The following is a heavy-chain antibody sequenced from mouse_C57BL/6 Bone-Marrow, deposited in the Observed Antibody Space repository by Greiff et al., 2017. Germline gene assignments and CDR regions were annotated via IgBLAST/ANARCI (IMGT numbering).Heavy chain of an antibody. CDR1: GYTFTSYW. Sequence: QVQLQQPGAELVKPGASVKMSCKASGYTFTSYWMHWVKQRPGQGLEWIGRIHPSDSDTNYNQKFKGKATLTVDKSSSTAYMQLSSLTSEDSAVYYCAIWGTTVVAPSAMDYWGQGTSVTVSS. J-gene: IGHJ4*01. CDR3: AIWGTTVVAPSAMDY. CDR2: IHPSDSDT. D-gene: IGHD1-1*01. V-gene: IGHV1-74*01.